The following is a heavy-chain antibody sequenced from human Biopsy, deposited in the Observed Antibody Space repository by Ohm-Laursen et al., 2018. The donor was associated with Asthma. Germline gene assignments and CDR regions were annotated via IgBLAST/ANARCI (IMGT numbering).Heavy chain of an antibody. D-gene: IGHD3-16*01. Sequence: GASVKVSCKVSGYPLTDYYVHWVRQAPGQGLEWMGRIDPNSGGTNYAQKFLGRVTMTRDTSVNTAFMVLSRLRSDDTAVYYCARIKIRIGAGTDRYFDLWGRGTLVTVSS. CDR2: IDPNSGGT. V-gene: IGHV1-2*06. J-gene: IGHJ2*01. CDR1: GYPLTDYY. CDR3: ARIKIRIGAGTDRYFDL.